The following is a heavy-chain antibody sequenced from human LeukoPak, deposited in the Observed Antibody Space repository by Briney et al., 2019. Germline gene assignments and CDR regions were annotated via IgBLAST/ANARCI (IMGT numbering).Heavy chain of an antibody. D-gene: IGHD4-11*01. Sequence: GGSLRLSCSASGITFSTYGMHWVRQAPGKGLEWVAFIRYDGSDKYYADSVKGRFTISRDNSKNTVYLQMNSLRVEDTAVYYCAREIGSNYRNFDYWGQGTLVTVSS. V-gene: IGHV3-30*02. CDR1: GITFSTYG. CDR3: AREIGSNYRNFDY. J-gene: IGHJ4*02. CDR2: IRYDGSDK.